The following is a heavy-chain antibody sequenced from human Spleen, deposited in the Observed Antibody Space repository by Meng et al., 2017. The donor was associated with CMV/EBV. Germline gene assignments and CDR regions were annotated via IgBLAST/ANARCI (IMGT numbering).Heavy chain of an antibody. D-gene: IGHD3-16*01. Sequence: GGSLRLSCTVSGGSISSSSYYWGWVRQAPGKGLEWVANIKQDGSEKYYVDSVKGRFTISRDNAKNSLYLQMNSLRAEDTAVYYCARDYVWGPLGDYWGQGTLVTVPQ. CDR1: GGSISSSSYY. J-gene: IGHJ4*02. CDR2: IKQDGSEK. V-gene: IGHV3-7*01. CDR3: ARDYVWGPLGDY.